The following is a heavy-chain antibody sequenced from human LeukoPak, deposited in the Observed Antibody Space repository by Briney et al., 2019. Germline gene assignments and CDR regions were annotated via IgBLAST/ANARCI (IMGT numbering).Heavy chain of an antibody. CDR3: AGDSLPIAAAGGPPDY. J-gene: IGHJ4*02. CDR1: GYTFTGYY. V-gene: IGHV1-2*06. D-gene: IGHD6-13*01. Sequence: ASVKVSCKASGYTFTGYYMHWVRQAPGQGLEWMGRINPNSGGTNYAQKFQGRVTMTRDTSISTAYMELSRLRSDDTAVYYCAGDSLPIAAAGGPPDYWGQGTLVTVSS. CDR2: INPNSGGT.